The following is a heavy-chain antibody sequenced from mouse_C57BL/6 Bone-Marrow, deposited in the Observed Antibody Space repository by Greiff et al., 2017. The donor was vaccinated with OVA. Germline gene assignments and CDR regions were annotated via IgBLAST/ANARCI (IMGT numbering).Heavy chain of an antibody. D-gene: IGHD1-1*01. V-gene: IGHV1-72*01. CDR2: IDPNSGGT. CDR1: GYTFTSYW. J-gene: IGHJ2*01. Sequence: QQSCKASGYTFTSYWMHWVKQRPGRGLEWIGRIDPNSGGTKYNEKFKSKATLTVDKPSSTAYIQLSSLTSEDSAVYYCARGYGSSTDYFDYWGQGTTLTVSS. CDR3: ARGYGSSTDYFDY.